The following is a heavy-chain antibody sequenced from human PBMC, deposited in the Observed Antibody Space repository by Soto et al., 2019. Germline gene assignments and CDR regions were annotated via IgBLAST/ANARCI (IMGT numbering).Heavy chain of an antibody. J-gene: IGHJ6*02. CDR2: IWYDGSNK. CDR1: GFTFSSYG. Sequence: GGSLRLSCAASGFTFSSYGMHWVRQAPGKGLEWVAVIWYDGSNKYYADSVKGRFIISRDNSKNTLYLQMNSLRAEDTAVYYCARVSYGGNTLLDYYYYGMDVWGQGTTVTVSS. CDR3: ARVSYGGNTLLDYYYYGMDV. D-gene: IGHD4-17*01. V-gene: IGHV3-33*01.